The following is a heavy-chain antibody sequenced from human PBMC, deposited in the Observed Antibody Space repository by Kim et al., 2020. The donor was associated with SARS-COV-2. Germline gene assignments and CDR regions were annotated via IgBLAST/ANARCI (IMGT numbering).Heavy chain of an antibody. J-gene: IGHJ3*02. CDR3: ARQCAGDSFGAFDI. V-gene: IGHV3-13*01. D-gene: IGHD2-21*02. Sequence: PGSVKGRFTISRQNGDNSLYLQMNSLRAGDTAVYYCARQCAGDSFGAFDIWGQGTLVTVSS.